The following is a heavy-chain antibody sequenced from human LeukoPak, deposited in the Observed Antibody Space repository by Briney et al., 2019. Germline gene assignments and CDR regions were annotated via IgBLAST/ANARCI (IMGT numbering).Heavy chain of an antibody. D-gene: IGHD3-22*01. V-gene: IGHV3-48*03. CDR2: ISSSGSTI. CDR1: GFTFSSYE. CDR3: ARLYYYDSSGWGAFDI. Sequence: GGSLRLSCAASGFTFSSYEMNWVRQAPGKGVEWVSYISSSGSTIYYADSVKGRSTISRDNAKNSLYLQMNSLRAEDTAVYYCARLYYYDSSGWGAFDIWGQGTMVTVSS. J-gene: IGHJ3*02.